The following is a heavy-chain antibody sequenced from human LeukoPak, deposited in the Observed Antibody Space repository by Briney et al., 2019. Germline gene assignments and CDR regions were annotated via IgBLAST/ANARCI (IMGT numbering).Heavy chain of an antibody. J-gene: IGHJ4*02. V-gene: IGHV3-30*04. Sequence: PGGSLRLSCAASGFTFSSYAMHWVRQAPGKGLEWVAVISYDGSNKYYADSVKGRFTISRDNSKNTLYLQMNSLRAEDTAVYYCARDLTQSAMVGFFDYWGQGTLVTVSS. CDR2: ISYDGSNK. CDR1: GFTFSSYA. D-gene: IGHD5-18*01. CDR3: ARDLTQSAMVGFFDY.